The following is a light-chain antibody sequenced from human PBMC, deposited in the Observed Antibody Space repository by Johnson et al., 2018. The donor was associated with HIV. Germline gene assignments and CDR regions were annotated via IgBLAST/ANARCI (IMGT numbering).Light chain of an antibody. J-gene: IGLJ1*01. CDR1: SCDIGYNY. Sequence: QSVLTQPPSVSAAPGQKVTISCSGSSCDIGYNYVSLHQKFPGAAPKVLIYENNKRPSGIADRFSGSKSGTSATLGITGLQTGDEADYYCGTWDSSLSAHYVFGTGTKVTVL. CDR2: ENN. V-gene: IGLV1-51*01. CDR3: GTWDSSLSAHYV.